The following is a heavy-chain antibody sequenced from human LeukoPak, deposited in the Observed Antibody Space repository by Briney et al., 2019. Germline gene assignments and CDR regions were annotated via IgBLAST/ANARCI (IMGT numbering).Heavy chain of an antibody. Sequence: PSETLSLTCAVGGGSFSGYYWSWIRQPPGKGLELIGEINHSGSTNYNPSLNGRVTISVDTSKNQFSLKLSSVTAADTAVYYFARALPEVYSSKGRGYYYYYFMDVWGKGTTVTVSS. CDR3: ARALPEVYSSKGRGYYYYYFMDV. J-gene: IGHJ6*03. CDR2: INHSGST. CDR1: GGSFSGYY. D-gene: IGHD2-2*01. V-gene: IGHV4-34*01.